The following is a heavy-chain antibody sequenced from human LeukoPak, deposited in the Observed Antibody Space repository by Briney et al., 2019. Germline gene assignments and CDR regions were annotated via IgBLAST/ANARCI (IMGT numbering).Heavy chain of an antibody. CDR3: ARWGYSGYDSLRVYFDY. CDR2: IYWDDDK. CDR1: GFSLITSGVG. J-gene: IGHJ4*02. D-gene: IGHD5-12*01. V-gene: IGHV2-5*02. Sequence: KKSGPTLVNPTQTLTLTCTCSGFSLITSGVGVGWIRQPPGKALEWLALIYWDDDKRYSPSLKNRLTITKDTSKNQVVLTMTNMDPVDTATYYCARWGYSGYDSLRVYFDYWGQGALVTVSS.